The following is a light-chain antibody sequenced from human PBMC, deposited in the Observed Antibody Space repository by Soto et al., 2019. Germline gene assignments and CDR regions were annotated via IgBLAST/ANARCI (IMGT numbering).Light chain of an antibody. V-gene: IGLV2-23*01. Sequence: QSGLTQPGSVTGSSGRSITISCKETSSDVGSYNLVSWYQQHPGKAPKLMIYEGSKRPSGVSNRFSGSKSGNTASLTISGLQAEDEADYYCCSYAGSSTYVFGTGTKVTVL. CDR1: SSDVGSYNL. J-gene: IGLJ1*01. CDR2: EGS. CDR3: CSYAGSSTYV.